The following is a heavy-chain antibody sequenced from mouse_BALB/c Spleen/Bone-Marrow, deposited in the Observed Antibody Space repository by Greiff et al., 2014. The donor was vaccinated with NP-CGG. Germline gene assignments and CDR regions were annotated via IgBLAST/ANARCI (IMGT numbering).Heavy chain of an antibody. CDR1: GYTFNDYA. CDR3: ARSYYGNYYAMDY. D-gene: IGHD2-10*01. J-gene: IGHJ4*01. Sequence: VKLQESGPELVRPGVSVKISCKGSGYTFNDYAVHWVKQSHAKSLEWIGVISTYSGNTNYNQKFKGKATMTVDKSSSTAYMELARLTSEDSAIYYCARSYYGNYYAMDYWGQGTSVTVSS. CDR2: ISTYSGNT. V-gene: IGHV1-67*01.